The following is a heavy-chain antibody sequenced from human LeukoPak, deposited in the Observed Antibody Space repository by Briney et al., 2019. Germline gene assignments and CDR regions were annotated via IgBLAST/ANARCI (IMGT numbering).Heavy chain of an antibody. CDR1: GYTVTVNY. Sequence: ASVKVSCTPSGYTVTVNYVHWVRQAPGQGLEWVGWINPNSGGTYYAQKFQGRVTMTRDTSISTAYMDLSRLTSDDTAVYYCARGFSDSSGKRLDYWRQGTLVTVSS. D-gene: IGHD3-22*01. V-gene: IGHV1-2*02. J-gene: IGHJ4*02. CDR3: ARGFSDSSGKRLDY. CDR2: INPNSGGT.